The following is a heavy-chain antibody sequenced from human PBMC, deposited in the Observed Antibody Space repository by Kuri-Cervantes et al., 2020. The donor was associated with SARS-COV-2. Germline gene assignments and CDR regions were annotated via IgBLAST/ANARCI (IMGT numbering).Heavy chain of an antibody. CDR1: GFTFRDYY. CDR3: ARTLGEDIVVVPAATFDY. Sequence: GESLKISCVASGFTFRDYYMSWVRQAPGKGLEWVSYISSSGSTIYYADSVKGRFTISRDNAKNSLYLQMNSLRAEDTAVYYCARTLGEDIVVVPAATFDYWGQGTLVTVSS. CDR2: ISSSGSTI. J-gene: IGHJ4*02. D-gene: IGHD2-2*01. V-gene: IGHV3-11*04.